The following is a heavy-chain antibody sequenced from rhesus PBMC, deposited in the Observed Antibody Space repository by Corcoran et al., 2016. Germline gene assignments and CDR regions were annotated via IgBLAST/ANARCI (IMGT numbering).Heavy chain of an antibody. CDR3: ARDKGIAASYFDY. J-gene: IGHJ4*01. Sequence: QVQLQESGPGLVKPSETLSLTCAVSGGSISSSNWWSWIRQPPGKGLEWIGYISGSSGSTYYNPSLKSRVTISTDTSKNQFSLKLGSVTAADTAVYYCARDKGIAASYFDYWGQGVLVTVSS. D-gene: IGHD6-25*01. CDR2: ISGSSGST. V-gene: IGHV4-65*01. CDR1: GGSISSSNW.